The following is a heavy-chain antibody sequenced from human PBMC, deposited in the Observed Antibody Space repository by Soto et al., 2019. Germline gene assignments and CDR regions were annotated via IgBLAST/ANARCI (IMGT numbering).Heavy chain of an antibody. V-gene: IGHV3-30*03. J-gene: IGHJ4*02. CDR1: GFTFSSYG. D-gene: IGHD1-26*01. CDR2: ISDDGSNK. CDR3: AATYSGSYYAVDY. Sequence: VQLGESGGGVVQPGTSLRLSCAASGFTFSSYGMHWVRQAPGKGLEWVAVISDDGSNKYYADSVKGRFTISRDNSKTTRWLQMNSLRPEATAVFCCAATYSGSYYAVDYWGRGTLVTVSS.